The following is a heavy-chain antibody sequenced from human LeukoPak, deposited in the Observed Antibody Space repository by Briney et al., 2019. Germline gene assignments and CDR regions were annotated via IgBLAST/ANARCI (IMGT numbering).Heavy chain of an antibody. D-gene: IGHD3-22*01. V-gene: IGHV3-7*03. CDR1: GFTFSNYW. Sequence: GGSLRLSCAASGFTFSNYWMTWVRQAPGKGLEWVANIKQDGSEKYYVDSVKGRFTISRDNAKNSLYLQMNSLRAEDTAVYYCANLEYYYDSSGYYHEYWGQGTLVTVSS. CDR3: ANLEYYYDSSGYYHEY. CDR2: IKQDGSEK. J-gene: IGHJ4*02.